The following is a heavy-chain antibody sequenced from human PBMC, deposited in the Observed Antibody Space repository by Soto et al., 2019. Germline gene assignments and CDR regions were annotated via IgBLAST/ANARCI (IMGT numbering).Heavy chain of an antibody. CDR1: GFTLNKAW. V-gene: IGHV3-15*01. CDR2: IKSKGDGGTR. J-gene: IGHJ5*02. CDR3: TTVTRRYSSGWYGH. Sequence: LRLSCAASGFTLNKAWMSWVRQAPGKGLEWVGRIKSKGDGGTRDYAAPVKGRFSISGDDSKNTLYLQMNSLKTEDTAVYYCTTVTRRYSSGWYGHWGQGTLVTVSS. D-gene: IGHD6-19*01.